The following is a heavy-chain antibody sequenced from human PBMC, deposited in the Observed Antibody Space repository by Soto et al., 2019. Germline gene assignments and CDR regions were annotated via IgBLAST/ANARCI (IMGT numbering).Heavy chain of an antibody. D-gene: IGHD5-12*01. J-gene: IGHJ4*02. CDR1: GGSISSYY. Sequence: CTVSGGSISSYYWSWIRQPPGKGLEWIGYIYYSGSTNYNPSLKSRVTISVDTSKNQFSLKLSSVTAADTAVYYCTSGYSGYDSFDYXXQXTLXXVSX. V-gene: IGHV4-59*01. CDR3: TSGYSGYDSFDY. CDR2: IYYSGST.